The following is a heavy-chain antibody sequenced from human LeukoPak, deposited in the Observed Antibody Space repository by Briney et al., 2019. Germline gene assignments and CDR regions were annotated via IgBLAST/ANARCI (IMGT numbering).Heavy chain of an antibody. Sequence: GGSLRLSSAASGFSVTAKYMTWVRQAPGKGLEWVSVFYRDGGTLYADSVKGRFTISRDNSKNTVYFQMNSLRPEDTAIYYCVTETWNDWGQGTLVTVSS. D-gene: IGHD1-1*01. CDR3: VTETWND. V-gene: IGHV3-53*01. CDR2: FYRDGGT. CDR1: GFSVTAKY. J-gene: IGHJ1*01.